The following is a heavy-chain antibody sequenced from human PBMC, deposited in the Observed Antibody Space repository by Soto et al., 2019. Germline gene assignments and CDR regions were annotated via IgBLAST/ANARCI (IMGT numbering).Heavy chain of an antibody. CDR2: IYWDDDK. Sequence: QITLKESGPTRVKPTQTLALTCTFSGFSLTTSGVGVGWIRKTPGKALEWLAVIYWDDDKRYNPSLKNRLTITNDTSKNQVVLIMADMDPVDSATYFCAHIGYMYVNWDHGYFDHWGQGALVTVSS. CDR1: GFSLTTSGVG. D-gene: IGHD7-27*01. J-gene: IGHJ4*02. V-gene: IGHV2-5*02. CDR3: AHIGYMYVNWDHGYFDH.